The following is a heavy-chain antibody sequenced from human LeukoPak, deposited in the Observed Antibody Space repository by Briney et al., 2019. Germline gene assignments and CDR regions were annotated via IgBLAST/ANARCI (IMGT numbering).Heavy chain of an antibody. Sequence: PSETLSLTCAVYGGSFSGYYWSWIRQPPGKGLEWIGEINHSGSTNYDPSLKSRVTISVDTSKNQFSLKLSSVTAADTAVYYCARGSSYSSGWLGYYYYYYYMDVWGKGTTVTVSS. V-gene: IGHV4-34*01. CDR1: GGSFSGYY. CDR3: ARGSSYSSGWLGYYYYYYYMDV. J-gene: IGHJ6*03. D-gene: IGHD6-19*01. CDR2: INHSGST.